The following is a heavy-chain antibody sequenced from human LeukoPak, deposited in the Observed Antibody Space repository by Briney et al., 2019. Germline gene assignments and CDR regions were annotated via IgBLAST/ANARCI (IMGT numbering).Heavy chain of an antibody. J-gene: IGHJ4*02. CDR1: GFTFSSYI. Sequence: RAGGSLRLSCAASGFTFSSYIMNWVRQAPGKGLEWVSSISSSSSYIYYADSVKGRFTISRDNAKNSLYLQMNSLRAEDTAVYYCARAVAGTSDYWGQGTLVTVSS. CDR2: ISSSSSYI. D-gene: IGHD6-19*01. CDR3: ARAVAGTSDY. V-gene: IGHV3-21*01.